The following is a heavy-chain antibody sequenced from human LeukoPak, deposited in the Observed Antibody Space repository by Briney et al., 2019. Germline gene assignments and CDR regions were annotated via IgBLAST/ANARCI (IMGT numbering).Heavy chain of an antibody. CDR2: IYHSGST. CDR1: GESFSGLY. D-gene: IGHD3-10*01. CDR3: ARGITMVRGVIITGVWFDP. V-gene: IGHV4-34*01. J-gene: IGHJ5*02. Sequence: SETLSLTCAVYGESFSGLYWTWIRQPPGKGLEWIGSIYHSGSTYYNPSLKSRVTISVDTSKNQFSLKLSSVTAADTAVYYCARGITMVRGVIITGVWFDPWGQGTLVTVSS.